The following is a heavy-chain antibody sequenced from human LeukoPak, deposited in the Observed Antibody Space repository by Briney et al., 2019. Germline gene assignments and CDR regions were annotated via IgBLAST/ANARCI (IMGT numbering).Heavy chain of an antibody. D-gene: IGHD1-26*01. V-gene: IGHV1-46*01. Sequence: ASVKVSCKASGYTLTSYYMHWVRQAPGQGLEWMGLIITSAGSTTYAQNFQGRVTLTRDTSTSTVYMELSSLRSEDTAVYYCARGLGSGSYYGYWGQGTLVTVSS. CDR3: ARGLGSGSYYGY. CDR1: GYTLTSYY. CDR2: IITSAGST. J-gene: IGHJ4*02.